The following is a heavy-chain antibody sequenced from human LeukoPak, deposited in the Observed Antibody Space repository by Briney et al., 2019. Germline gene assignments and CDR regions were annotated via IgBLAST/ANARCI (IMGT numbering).Heavy chain of an antibody. D-gene: IGHD3-22*01. CDR1: GYTFSGYY. J-gene: IGHJ4*02. CDR2: MNPNSGNT. CDR3: ARLTPYYYDSSGYSDY. Sequence: ASVKVSCKASGYTFSGYYLHWVRQAPGQGLEWMGWMNPNSGNTGYAQKFQGRVTMTRNTSISTAYMELSSLRSEDTAVYYCARLTPYYYDSSGYSDYWGQGTLVTVSS. V-gene: IGHV1-8*02.